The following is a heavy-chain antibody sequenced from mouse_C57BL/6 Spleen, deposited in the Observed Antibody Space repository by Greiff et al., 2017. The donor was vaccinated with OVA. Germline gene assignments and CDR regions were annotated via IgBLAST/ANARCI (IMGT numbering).Heavy chain of an antibody. J-gene: IGHJ3*01. Sequence: VQLQQPGAELVRPGSSVKLSCKASGYTFTSYWMHWVKQRPIQGLEWIGNIDPSDSETHYNQKFKDKATLTVDKSSSTAYMQLSSVTSEDSAVYYCAREGDNWAWFADWGQGTLVTVSA. D-gene: IGHD4-1*01. CDR1: GYTFTSYW. V-gene: IGHV1-52*01. CDR3: AREGDNWAWFAD. CDR2: IDPSDSET.